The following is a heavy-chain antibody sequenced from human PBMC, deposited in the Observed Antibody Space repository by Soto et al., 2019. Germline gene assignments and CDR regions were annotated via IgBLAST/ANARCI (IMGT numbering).Heavy chain of an antibody. V-gene: IGHV4-34*01. CDR1: GGSFSGYY. Sequence: SETLSLTCAVYGGSFSGYYWSWIRQPPGKGLEWIGEINHSGSTNYNPSLKSRVTISVDTSKNQFSLKLSSVTAADTAVYYCARGRYYDFWSGYYTGVDYWGQGTLVTVSS. CDR2: INHSGST. J-gene: IGHJ4*02. CDR3: ARGRYYDFWSGYYTGVDY. D-gene: IGHD3-3*01.